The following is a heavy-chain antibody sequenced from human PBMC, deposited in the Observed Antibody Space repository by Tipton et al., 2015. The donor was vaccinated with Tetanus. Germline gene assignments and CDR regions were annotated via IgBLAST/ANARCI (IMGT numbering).Heavy chain of an antibody. CDR3: ARRSYCSSSRCFDAFDL. J-gene: IGHJ3*01. Sequence: LRLSCTVSGASLRGGDYHWSWIRQPPGKGLEWLAYISSSGRTNSDYFLKSRITVTQDTSRNQFSLKLTSVTAADTAVYYCARRSYCSSSRCFDAFDLWDQGTMVTVSS. CDR1: GASLRGGDYH. CDR2: ISSSGRT. V-gene: IGHV4-61*08. D-gene: IGHD2-2*01.